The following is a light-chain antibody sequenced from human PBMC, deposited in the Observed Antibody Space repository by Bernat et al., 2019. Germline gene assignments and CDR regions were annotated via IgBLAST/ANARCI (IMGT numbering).Light chain of an antibody. J-gene: IGLJ1*01. CDR1: SSDVGGYNY. CDR2: EVS. V-gene: IGLV2-8*01. Sequence: QSALTQPPSASGSPGQSVTVSCTGTSSDVGGYNYVSCYQQHPGKAPKLMIYEVSKRPSGVPDRFSGSKSANTASLTVSGLQTEDEADYYCASYAGSSTLYVFGTGTKVTVL. CDR3: ASYAGSSTLYV.